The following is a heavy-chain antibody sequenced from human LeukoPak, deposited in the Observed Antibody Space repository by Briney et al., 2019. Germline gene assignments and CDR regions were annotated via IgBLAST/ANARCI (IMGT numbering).Heavy chain of an antibody. CDR2: IYYSGST. V-gene: IGHV4-39*07. Sequence: PSETLSLTCTVSGGSISSSSYYWGWIRQPPGKGLEWIGSIYYSGSTYYNPSLKSRVTISVDTSKNQFSLKLSSVTAADTAVYYCARSGATVVTHYFDYWGQGTLVTVSS. J-gene: IGHJ4*02. D-gene: IGHD4-23*01. CDR3: ARSGATVVTHYFDY. CDR1: GGSISSSSYY.